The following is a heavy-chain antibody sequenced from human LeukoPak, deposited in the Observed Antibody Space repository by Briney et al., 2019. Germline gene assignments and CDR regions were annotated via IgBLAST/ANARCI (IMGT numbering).Heavy chain of an antibody. CDR3: ARDTSPIVVVPAAMGY. V-gene: IGHV1-18*01. D-gene: IGHD2-2*01. CDR1: GYTFSSYG. CDR2: ISAYNGNT. J-gene: IGHJ4*02. Sequence: ASVKVSCKASGYTFSSYGISWVRQAPGQGLEWMGWISAYNGNTNYAQKLQGRVTMTTDTSTSTAYMELRSLRSDDTAVYYCARDTSPIVVVPAAMGYWGQGTLVPVSS.